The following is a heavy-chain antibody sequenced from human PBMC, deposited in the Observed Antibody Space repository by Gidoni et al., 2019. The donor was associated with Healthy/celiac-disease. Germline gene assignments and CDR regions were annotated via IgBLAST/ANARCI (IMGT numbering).Heavy chain of an antibody. J-gene: IGHJ3*02. V-gene: IGHV3-48*02. CDR1: GFTFSSYS. Sequence: EVQLVESGGGLVQPGGSLRLSCAAAGFTFSSYSMNWVRQAPGKGLEWVSYISSSSSTIYYADSVKGRFTISRDNAKNSLYLQMNSLRDEDTAVYYCARGFHDYGGNSEAFDIWGQGTMVTVSS. CDR3: ARGFHDYGGNSEAFDI. CDR2: ISSSSSTI. D-gene: IGHD4-17*01.